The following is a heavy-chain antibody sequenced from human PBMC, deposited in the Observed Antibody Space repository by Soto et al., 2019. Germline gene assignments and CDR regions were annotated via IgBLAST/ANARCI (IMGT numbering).Heavy chain of an antibody. CDR2: IVVGSGNT. Sequence: SVKVSCKASGFTFTSSAVQWVRQARGQRLEWIGWIVVGSGNTNYAQKFQERVTITRDMSTSTAYMELSSLRSEDTAVYYCAASIAAAGYYYYYYGMDVWGQGTTVTV. CDR1: GFTFTSSA. V-gene: IGHV1-58*01. D-gene: IGHD6-13*01. CDR3: AASIAAAGYYYYYYGMDV. J-gene: IGHJ6*02.